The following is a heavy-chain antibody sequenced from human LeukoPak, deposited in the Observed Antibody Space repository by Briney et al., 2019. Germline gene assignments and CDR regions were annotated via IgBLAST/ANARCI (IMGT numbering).Heavy chain of an antibody. CDR1: AFTFSSYS. V-gene: IGHV3-48*01. D-gene: IGHD5-24*01. Sequence: GGSLRLSCAPCAFTFSSYSMNWVRQAPGKGLEWVSYISSSSTIYYADSVTGRFTISRDNAKNSMYLQRNSLRAEDTAVYYCARVKMAQDAFDIWGQGTMVTVSS. CDR2: ISSSSTI. J-gene: IGHJ3*02. CDR3: ARVKMAQDAFDI.